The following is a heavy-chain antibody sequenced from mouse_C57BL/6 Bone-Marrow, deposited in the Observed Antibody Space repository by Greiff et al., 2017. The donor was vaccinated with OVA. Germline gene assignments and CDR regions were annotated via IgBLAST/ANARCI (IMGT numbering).Heavy chain of an antibody. CDR1: GFNIKDDY. D-gene: IGHD2-2*01. V-gene: IGHV14-4*01. CDR3: TRYGYYWYFDV. CDR2: IDPENGDT. Sequence: EVQLVESGAELVRPGASVKLSCTASGFNIKDDYMHWVKQRPEQGLEWIGWIDPENGDTEYASKFQGKATITADTSSNTAYLQLSSLTSEDTAVYYCTRYGYYWYFDVWGTGTTVTVSS. J-gene: IGHJ1*03.